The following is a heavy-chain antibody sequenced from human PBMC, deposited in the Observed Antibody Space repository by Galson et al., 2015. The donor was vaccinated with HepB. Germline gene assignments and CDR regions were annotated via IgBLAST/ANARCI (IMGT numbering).Heavy chain of an antibody. J-gene: IGHJ4*02. D-gene: IGHD4-17*01. CDR3: ARGPDYGDYAPYDY. CDR2: ISYDGSNK. CDR1: EFTLRSNA. V-gene: IGHV3-30*04. Sequence: CAASEFTLRSNAMHWVRQAPGKGLEWVAVISYDGSNKYYADSVKGRFTISRDNSKSTLYLEMNSLRPEDTAVYYCARGPDYGDYAPYDYWGQGTLVTVST.